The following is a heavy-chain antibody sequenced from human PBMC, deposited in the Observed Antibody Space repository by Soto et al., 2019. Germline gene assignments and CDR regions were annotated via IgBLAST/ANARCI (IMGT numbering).Heavy chain of an antibody. Sequence: QVHLVQSGAEVKKPGASVKVSCKASGYTFTSYYMHWVRQAPGQGLEWMGIIKPSGGSTSYAQKFQGRVNMIRDTSTSTVYMELSSLRSEDTAVYYCARVRRSSGYYYGYWGQGTPVTVSS. CDR2: IKPSGGST. CDR3: ARVRRSSGYYYGY. J-gene: IGHJ4*02. V-gene: IGHV1-46*01. D-gene: IGHD3-22*01. CDR1: GYTFTSYY.